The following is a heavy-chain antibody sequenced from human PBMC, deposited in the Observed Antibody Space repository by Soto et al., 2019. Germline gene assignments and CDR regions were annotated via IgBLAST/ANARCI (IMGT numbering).Heavy chain of an antibody. CDR2: IYQSGST. V-gene: IGHV4-30-2*01. CDR3: ARESRSSRYDSSGYSQFWFFDL. CDR1: GGSISSGGYS. D-gene: IGHD3-22*01. J-gene: IGHJ2*01. Sequence: PSETLSLTCAVSGGSISSGGYSWSWILHPPGKGLEWIGYIYQSGSTYYNPSLKSRVTISVDWSKNQFALELSSVTAADTAVYYCARESRSSRYDSSGYSQFWFFDLWGRGTLVTVSS.